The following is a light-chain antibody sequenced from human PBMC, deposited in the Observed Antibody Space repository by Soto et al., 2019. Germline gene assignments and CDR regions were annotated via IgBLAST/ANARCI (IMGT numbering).Light chain of an antibody. J-gene: IGKJ2*01. CDR2: DAS. CDR1: QSISTW. CDR3: QQYSIYWNT. V-gene: IGKV1-5*01. Sequence: DIQMTQSPSTLSASVGDGVTITCRASQSISTWLAWYQQKPGKAPKLLIYDASTLESGVPSRFSGRGSGTEFTLTISSLQPDDFATYYCQQYSIYWNTFGQGTKLEIK.